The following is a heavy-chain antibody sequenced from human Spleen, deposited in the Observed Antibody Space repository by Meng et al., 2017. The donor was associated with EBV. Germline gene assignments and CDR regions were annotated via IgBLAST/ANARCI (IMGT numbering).Heavy chain of an antibody. Sequence: VQVREPGPGLVKPSGTLSLTCAVSNGSISSNKWWSWVRQSPGKGLEWIGEISHSGSTNYNPSLKSRVTMSVDKSKNYFSLNLSSVTAADTAVYYCAREEGSSSSWALGYWGQGILVTVSS. V-gene: IGHV4-4*02. J-gene: IGHJ4*02. D-gene: IGHD6-13*01. CDR2: ISHSGST. CDR1: NGSISSNKW. CDR3: AREEGSSSSWALGY.